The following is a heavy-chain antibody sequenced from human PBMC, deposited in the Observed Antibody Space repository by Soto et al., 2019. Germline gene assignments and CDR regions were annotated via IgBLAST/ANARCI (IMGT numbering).Heavy chain of an antibody. D-gene: IGHD3-3*01. J-gene: IGHJ4*02. CDR3: ARVATIFGVVIRRTFDY. V-gene: IGHV4-31*03. Sequence: QVQLRESGPGLVKPSQTLSLTCTVSGGSISSGGYYWSWIRQHPGKGLEWIGYIYYSGSTYYNPSLKSRVTISVDTTKNQFSLKLSSVTAADTAVYYCARVATIFGVVIRRTFDYWGQGTLVTVSS. CDR1: GGSISSGGYY. CDR2: IYYSGST.